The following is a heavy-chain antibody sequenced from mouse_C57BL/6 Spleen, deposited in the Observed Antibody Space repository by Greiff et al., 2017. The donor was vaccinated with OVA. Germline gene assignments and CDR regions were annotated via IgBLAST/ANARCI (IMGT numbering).Heavy chain of an antibody. D-gene: IGHD1-1*01. CDR1: GYTFTEYT. CDR2: FYPGSGSI. Sequence: VQLQQSGAELVKPGASVKLSCKASGYTFTEYTIHWVKQRSGQGLEWIGWFYPGSGSIKYNEKFKDKATLTADKSSSTVYMELSRLTSEDSAVYFCARHEIYYGSSYGWYFDVWGTGTTVTVSS. J-gene: IGHJ1*03. V-gene: IGHV1-62-2*01. CDR3: ARHEIYYGSSYGWYFDV.